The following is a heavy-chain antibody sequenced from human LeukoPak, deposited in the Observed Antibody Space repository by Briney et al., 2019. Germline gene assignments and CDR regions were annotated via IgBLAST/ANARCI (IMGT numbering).Heavy chain of an antibody. D-gene: IGHD5-18*01. CDR2: IYYSGST. Sequence: PSETLSLTCTVSGGSISSYYWSWIRQPPGKGLEWIGYIYYSGSTSYNPSLKSRVTISVDTSKNQFSLKLSSVTAADTAVYYCARAYAYNTAMAPWDYWGQGTLVTVSS. CDR1: GGSISSYY. V-gene: IGHV4-59*01. J-gene: IGHJ4*02. CDR3: ARAYAYNTAMAPWDY.